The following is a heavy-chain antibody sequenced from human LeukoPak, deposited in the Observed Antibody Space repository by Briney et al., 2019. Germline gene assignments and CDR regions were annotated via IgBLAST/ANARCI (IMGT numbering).Heavy chain of an antibody. J-gene: IGHJ4*02. CDR3: ARNIVATTNYDS. CDR2: ITGSGGST. V-gene: IGHV3-23*01. Sequence: GGSLRLSCAASGFTFSNYGMNWVRQAPGKGLEWVSGITGSGGSTYYADSVKGRFTISRDNSKNTLYLQMNSLRAEDTAVYYCARNIVATTNYDSWGQGTLVAVSS. CDR1: GFTFSNYG. D-gene: IGHD5-12*01.